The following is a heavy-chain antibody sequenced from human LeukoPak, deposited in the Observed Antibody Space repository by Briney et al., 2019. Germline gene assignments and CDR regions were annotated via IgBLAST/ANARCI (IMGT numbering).Heavy chain of an antibody. CDR2: INPNSGGT. V-gene: IGHV1-2*02. J-gene: IGHJ5*02. D-gene: IGHD6-6*01. CDR3: ARDPYSSSSWFDP. Sequence: ASVKVSCKASGGTFSSYAISWVRQAPGQGLEWMGWINPNSGGTNYAQKFQGRVTMTRDTSISTAYMELSRLRSDDTAVYYCARDPYSSSSWFDPWGQGTLVTVSS. CDR1: GGTFSSYA.